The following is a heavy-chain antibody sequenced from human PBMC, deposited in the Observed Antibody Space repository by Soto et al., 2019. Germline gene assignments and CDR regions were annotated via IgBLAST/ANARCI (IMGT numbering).Heavy chain of an antibody. CDR3: ATRGPCANIYYFYHMDV. CDR1: GGTFSSYT. V-gene: IGHV1-69*01. J-gene: IGHJ6*02. Sequence: QVRLVQSGAAVKRPGSSVKVSCKASGGTFSSYTISWVRQAPGQGLEWMGGIIPIFGTATYAQKFQDRVTISADESTATAYMEVTSLTSEDTALYYCATRGPCANIYYFYHMDVWGQGNTVTVFS. CDR2: IIPIFGTA.